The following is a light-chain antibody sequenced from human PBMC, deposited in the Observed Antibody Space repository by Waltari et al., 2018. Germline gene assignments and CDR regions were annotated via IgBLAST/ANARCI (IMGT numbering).Light chain of an antibody. J-gene: IGLJ1*01. CDR2: DVT. CDR3: CSYAGSYSYV. Sequence: QSALTQSRSVSGSPGQSVTISCTGTSSDVGGYNYVSWYQHHPGKAPKLMIYDVTKRPSGVPDRFSGSKSGNTASLTISGLQAEDEADYYCCSYAGSYSYVFGTGTEVTV. CDR1: SSDVGGYNY. V-gene: IGLV2-11*01.